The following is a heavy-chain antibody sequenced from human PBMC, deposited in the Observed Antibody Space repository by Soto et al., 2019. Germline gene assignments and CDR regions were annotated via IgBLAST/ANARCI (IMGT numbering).Heavy chain of an antibody. D-gene: IGHD3-3*01. CDR1: GYTFTSYG. CDR2: ISAYNGNT. Sequence: QVQLVQSGAEVKKPGASVKVSCKASGYTFTSYGISWVRQAPGQGLEWMGWISAYNGNTNYAQKLQGRVTMTTDTXTXTXXMELRSLRSDDTAVYYCARVLTIFGVVPEENWFDPWGQGTLVTVSS. CDR3: ARVLTIFGVVPEENWFDP. V-gene: IGHV1-18*01. J-gene: IGHJ5*02.